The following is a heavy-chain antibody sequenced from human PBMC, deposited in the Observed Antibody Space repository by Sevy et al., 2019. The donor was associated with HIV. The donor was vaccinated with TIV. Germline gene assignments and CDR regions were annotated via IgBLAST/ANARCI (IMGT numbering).Heavy chain of an antibody. CDR3: ARDRGVARNFDL. J-gene: IGHJ2*01. V-gene: IGHV4-4*02. CDR1: GGSISSSNW. Sequence: SETLSLTCAVSGGSISSSNWWSWVRQPPGKGLEWIGENYRSGSTNYNPSLKSRVTISVDKSKNQFSLKLSSVTAADTAVYYWARDRGVARNFDLWGRGTLVTVSS. D-gene: IGHD3-16*01. CDR2: NYRSGST.